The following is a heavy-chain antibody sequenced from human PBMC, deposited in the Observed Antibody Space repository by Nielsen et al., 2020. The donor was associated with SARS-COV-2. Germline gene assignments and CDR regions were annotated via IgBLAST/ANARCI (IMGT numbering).Heavy chain of an antibody. Sequence: ASVKVSCKASGYTFTSYAMHWVRQAPGQRLEWMGWINAGNGNTKYSQKFQGRVTITRDTSASTAYMELRSLRSDDTAVYYCARQGPYSSSWYVVYYFDYWGQGTLVTVSS. D-gene: IGHD6-13*01. CDR3: ARQGPYSSSWYVVYYFDY. J-gene: IGHJ4*02. CDR1: GYTFTSYA. CDR2: INAGNGNT. V-gene: IGHV1-3*01.